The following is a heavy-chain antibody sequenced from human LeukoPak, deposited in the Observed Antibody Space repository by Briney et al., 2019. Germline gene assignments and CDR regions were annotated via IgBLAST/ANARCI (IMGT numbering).Heavy chain of an antibody. V-gene: IGHV3-15*01. Sequence: GGSLRLSCAASGFTFSNAWMSWVRQAPGKGLEWVGRIKSKTDGGTTDYAAPVKGRFTISRDDSKNTLYLQMNSLRTEDTAVYYCARGPLIAAAGTWWGQGTLVTVSS. D-gene: IGHD6-13*01. CDR2: IKSKTDGGTT. J-gene: IGHJ4*02. CDR1: GFTFSNAW. CDR3: ARGPLIAAAGTW.